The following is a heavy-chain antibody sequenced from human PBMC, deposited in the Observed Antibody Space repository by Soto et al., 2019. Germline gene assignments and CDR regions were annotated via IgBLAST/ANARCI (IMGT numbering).Heavy chain of an antibody. CDR3: VRDRGGLGGMDV. CDR2: IYYSGST. V-gene: IGHV4-31*03. J-gene: IGHJ6*02. D-gene: IGHD3-10*01. CDR1: GGSISSGGYY. Sequence: QVQLQESGPGLVKPSQTLSLTCTVSGGSISSGGYYWSWIRQHPGKGLEWIGYIYYSGSTYYNPSLKSRVTISVDTSKNQFYLKLISVTAADTAVYYCVRDRGGLGGMDVWGQGTTVTVSS.